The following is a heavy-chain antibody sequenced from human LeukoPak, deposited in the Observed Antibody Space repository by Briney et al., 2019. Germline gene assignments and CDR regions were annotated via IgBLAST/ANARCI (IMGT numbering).Heavy chain of an antibody. CDR1: GGSFSGYY. CDR3: ARGLRYCSSTSRHRIGLNWFDP. CDR2: INHSGST. V-gene: IGHV4-34*01. D-gene: IGHD2-2*01. J-gene: IGHJ5*02. Sequence: SETLSLTCAVYGGSFSGYYWSWIRQPPGKGLEWIGEINHSGSTNYNPSLKSRVTISVDTSKSQFSLKLSSVTAADTAVYYCARGLRYCSSTSRHRIGLNWFDPWGQGTLVTVSS.